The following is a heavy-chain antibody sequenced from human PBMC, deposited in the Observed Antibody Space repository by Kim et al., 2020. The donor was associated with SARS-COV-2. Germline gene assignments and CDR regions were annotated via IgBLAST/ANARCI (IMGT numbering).Heavy chain of an antibody. J-gene: IGHJ4*02. CDR2: ISCDGGNK. Sequence: GGSLRLSCAASGFTFGNYAMHWVRQAPGKGLEWVALISCDGGNKYYADSVKGRFTISRDNTKNTLYLQMNSLRAEDTAVYYCARDQVSGSYYKSLGFDYWVQGTLVTVSS. CDR1: GFTFGNYA. D-gene: IGHD3-10*01. V-gene: IGHV3-30-3*01. CDR3: ARDQVSGSYYKSLGFDY.